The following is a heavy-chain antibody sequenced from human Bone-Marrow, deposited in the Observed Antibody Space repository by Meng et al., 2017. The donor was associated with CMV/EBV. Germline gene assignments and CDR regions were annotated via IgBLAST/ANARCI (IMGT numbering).Heavy chain of an antibody. Sequence: GESLKISCAASGFTFSRYGMHWVRQAPGKGLEWVASMKGDGRYIYYVDSVKGRFTISRDNAKNSLYLQMNSVKAEDTAVYFCARLQGGVTTYDYWGQGSLVTVSS. V-gene: IGHV3-7*01. J-gene: IGHJ4*02. CDR1: GFTFSRYG. CDR3: ARLQGGVTTYDY. CDR2: MKGDGRYI. D-gene: IGHD4-17*01.